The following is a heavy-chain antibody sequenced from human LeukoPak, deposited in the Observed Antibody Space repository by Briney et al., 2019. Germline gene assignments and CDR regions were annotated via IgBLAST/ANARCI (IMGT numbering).Heavy chain of an antibody. Sequence: GGSLRLSCAASGITFSDYAMSWVRQAPGKGLEWVSAFAGIGGSTYYADSVKGRFTISRANSKNTLYLQMNSLRPEDTAVYYCARDRGHDLWSGSDYWGQGTLVTVSS. CDR2: FAGIGGST. V-gene: IGHV3-23*01. CDR1: GITFSDYA. D-gene: IGHD3-3*01. CDR3: ARDRGHDLWSGSDY. J-gene: IGHJ4*02.